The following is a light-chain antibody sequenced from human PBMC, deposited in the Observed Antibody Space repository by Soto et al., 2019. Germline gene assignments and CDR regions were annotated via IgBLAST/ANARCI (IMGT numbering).Light chain of an antibody. V-gene: IGKV2-28*01. CDR2: LGS. CDR1: QSLLHSNGYNY. Sequence: DIVMTQSPLSLPVTPGEPASISCRSSQSLLHSNGYNYVDWYLQKPGQSPQLLIFLGSNRASGVPDRFSGSGSGTDFTLKISRVEAEDVGVYYCMQALQTPSFGGGTKVDNK. CDR3: MQALQTPS. J-gene: IGKJ4*01.